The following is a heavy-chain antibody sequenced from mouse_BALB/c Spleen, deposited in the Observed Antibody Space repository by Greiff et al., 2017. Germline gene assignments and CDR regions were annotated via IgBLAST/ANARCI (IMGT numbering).Heavy chain of an antibody. V-gene: IGHV1-87*01. Sequence: QVQLKQSGAELARPGASVKLSCKASGYTFTSYWMQWVKQRPGQGLEWIGAIYPGDGDTRYTQKFKGKATLTADKSSSTAYMQLSSLASEDSAVYYCARGGFGNYGGNWGQGTLVTVSA. D-gene: IGHD2-1*01. J-gene: IGHJ3*01. CDR2: IYPGDGDT. CDR3: ARGGFGNYGGN. CDR1: GYTFTSYW.